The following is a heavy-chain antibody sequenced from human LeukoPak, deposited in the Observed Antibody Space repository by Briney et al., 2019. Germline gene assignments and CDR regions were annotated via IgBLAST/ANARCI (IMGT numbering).Heavy chain of an antibody. CDR1: GGSFSGYY. D-gene: IGHD2-2*01. CDR3: ARDAASSVVPAAMSDYYYYGMDV. V-gene: IGHV4-34*01. Sequence: PSETLSLTCAVYGGSFSGYYWSWIRQPPGKGLEWIGEINHSGSTNYNPSLKSRVTISVDTSKNQFSLKLSSVTAADTAVYYCARDAASSVVPAAMSDYYYYGMDVWGQGTTVTVSS. CDR2: INHSGST. J-gene: IGHJ6*02.